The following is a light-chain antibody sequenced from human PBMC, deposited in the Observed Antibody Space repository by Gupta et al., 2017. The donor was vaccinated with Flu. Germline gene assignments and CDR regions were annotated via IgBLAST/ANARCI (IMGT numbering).Light chain of an antibody. CDR1: QSISSW. Sequence: GDRVTITCRASQSISSWLAWYQQKPGKAPKLLIYKASSLESGVPSRFSGSGSGTEFTLTISSLQPHDFATYYCQQYNSSLLTFGGGTKVEIK. J-gene: IGKJ4*01. V-gene: IGKV1-5*03. CDR3: QQYNSSLLT. CDR2: KAS.